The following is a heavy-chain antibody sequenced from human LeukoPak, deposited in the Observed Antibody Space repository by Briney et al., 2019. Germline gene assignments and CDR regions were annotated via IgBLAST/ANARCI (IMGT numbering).Heavy chain of an antibody. CDR2: ISSSGSTI. V-gene: IGHV3-48*03. CDR1: GFTFSSYE. CDR3: TRRAGAYSHPYDY. J-gene: IGHJ4*02. Sequence: GGSLRLSCAASGFTFSSYEMNWVRQAPGKGLEWVSYISSSGSTIYYADSVKGRFTISRDNAKNSLYLQMNSLRAEDTAVYYCTRRAGAYSHPYDYWGQGTLVTVSS. D-gene: IGHD4/OR15-4a*01.